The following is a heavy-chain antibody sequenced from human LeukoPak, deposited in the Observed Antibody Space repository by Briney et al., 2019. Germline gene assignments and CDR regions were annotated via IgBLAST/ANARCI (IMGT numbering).Heavy chain of an antibody. CDR1: GFTFSSYG. D-gene: IGHD2-15*01. V-gene: IGHV3-23*01. J-gene: IGHJ4*02. CDR3: TTSGISCSGGSCYSRPDY. CDR2: ISGSGGST. Sequence: GGSLRLSCAASGFTFSSYGMSWVRQAPGKGLEWVSAISGSGGSTYYADSVKGRFTISRDNSKNTLYLQMNSLRAEDTAVYYCTTSGISCSGGSCYSRPDYWGQGTLVTVSS.